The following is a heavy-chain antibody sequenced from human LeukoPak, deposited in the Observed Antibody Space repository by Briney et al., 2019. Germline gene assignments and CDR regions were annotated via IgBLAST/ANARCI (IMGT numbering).Heavy chain of an antibody. CDR2: ISSSGSTI. V-gene: IGHV3-48*03. CDR3: ARDCSSTSCYSGMDV. J-gene: IGHJ6*04. D-gene: IGHD2-2*01. CDR1: GFTFSSYE. Sequence: GGSLRLSCAASGFTFSSYEMNWVRQAPGKGLEWVSYISSSGSTIYYADSVKGRFTISRDNAKNSLYLQMNSLRAEDTAVYYCARDCSSTSCYSGMDVWGKGTTVTISS.